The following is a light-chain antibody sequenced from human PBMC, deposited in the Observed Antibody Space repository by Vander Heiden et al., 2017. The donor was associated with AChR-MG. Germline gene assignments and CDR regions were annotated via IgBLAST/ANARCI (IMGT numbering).Light chain of an antibody. Sequence: DIQMTQSPSSLSASVGDRVTITSRASQSISSYLNWYQQKPGKAPKLLIYGASSLQSGVPSRFSGSGSGTDFTLTIGRLQPEDLATYYGQQRYSTPWTFGQGTKVEIK. J-gene: IGKJ1*01. CDR2: GAS. CDR1: QSISSY. CDR3: QQRYSTPWT. V-gene: IGKV1-39*01.